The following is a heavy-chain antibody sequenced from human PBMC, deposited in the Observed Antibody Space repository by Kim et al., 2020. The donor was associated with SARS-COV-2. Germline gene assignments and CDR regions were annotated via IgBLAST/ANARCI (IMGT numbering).Heavy chain of an antibody. CDR3: ASWYSSSWYGGVDY. V-gene: IGHV3-21*01. CDR2: ISSSSSYI. D-gene: IGHD6-13*01. Sequence: GGSLRLSCAASGFTFSSYSMNWVRQAPGKGLEWVSSISSSSSYIYYVDSVKGRFTISRDNAKNSLYLQMNSLRAEDTAVYYCASWYSSSWYGGVDYWGQGTLVTVSS. J-gene: IGHJ4*02. CDR1: GFTFSSYS.